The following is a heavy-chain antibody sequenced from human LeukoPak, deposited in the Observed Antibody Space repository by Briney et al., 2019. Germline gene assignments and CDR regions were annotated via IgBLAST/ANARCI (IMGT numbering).Heavy chain of an antibody. D-gene: IGHD6-13*01. J-gene: IGHJ3*02. Sequence: GASVKVSCKVSGHTLTELSMHWVRQAPGKGLEWMGGFDPEDAETIYAQKFQGRVTMTEETSTDTAYMELSSLRSEDTAVYYCATDSIAGANSPSDAFDIWGQGTMVTVSS. CDR1: GHTLTELS. CDR2: FDPEDAET. V-gene: IGHV1-24*01. CDR3: ATDSIAGANSPSDAFDI.